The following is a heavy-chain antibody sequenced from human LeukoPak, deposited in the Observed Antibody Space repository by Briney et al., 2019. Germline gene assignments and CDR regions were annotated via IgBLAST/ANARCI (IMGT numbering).Heavy chain of an antibody. J-gene: IGHJ3*02. D-gene: IGHD6-13*01. CDR2: ISSSSSTI. V-gene: IGHV3-48*01. Sequence: GGSLRLSCAASGFTFSTYSMNWVRQAPGKGLEWVSYISSSSSTIYYADSVKGRFTISRDNSKNTLYLQMNSLRAEDTAVYYCAKVTGIAAAGTGIAFDIWGQGTMVTVSS. CDR3: AKVTGIAAAGTGIAFDI. CDR1: GFTFSTYS.